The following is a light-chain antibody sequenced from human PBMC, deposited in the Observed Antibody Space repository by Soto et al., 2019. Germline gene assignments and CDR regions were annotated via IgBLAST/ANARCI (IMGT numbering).Light chain of an antibody. Sequence: DIPMTQPPSTLSASVGDRVTITCRASRSISNWLTWYQQKPGKAPKLLIYDASSLESGVPSRFSGSGSGTEFTLTISSLQPDDFATYYCQQYNSYSQTFGQGKKVDIK. J-gene: IGKJ1*01. CDR1: RSISNW. CDR3: QQYNSYSQT. V-gene: IGKV1-5*01. CDR2: DAS.